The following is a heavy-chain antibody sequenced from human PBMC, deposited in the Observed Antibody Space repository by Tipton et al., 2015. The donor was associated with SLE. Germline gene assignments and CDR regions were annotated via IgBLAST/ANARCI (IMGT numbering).Heavy chain of an antibody. Sequence: GLVKPSETLSLTCTVSGGSISSYYWSWIRQPPGKGLEWIGYIYYSGSTNYNPSLKSRVTISVDTSKNQFSLKLSSVTAADTAVYYCARHEQQWLAGGAFDIWGQGTMVTVSS. V-gene: IGHV4-59*08. CDR1: GGSISSYY. J-gene: IGHJ3*02. CDR3: ARHEQQWLAGGAFDI. D-gene: IGHD6-19*01. CDR2: IYYSGST.